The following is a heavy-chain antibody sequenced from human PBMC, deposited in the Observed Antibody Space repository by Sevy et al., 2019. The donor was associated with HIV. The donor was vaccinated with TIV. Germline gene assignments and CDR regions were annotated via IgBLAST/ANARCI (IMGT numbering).Heavy chain of an antibody. D-gene: IGHD1-26*01. CDR3: TTSWELAHFDY. J-gene: IGHJ4*02. Sequence: RGSLRLSCAASGFTFSNAWMSWVRQAPGKGLEWVGRIKSKTDGGTTDYAAPVKGRFTISRDDSKNTLYLQMNSLKTEDTAVYYCTTSWELAHFDYWGQGTLVTVSS. CDR1: GFTFSNAW. CDR2: IKSKTDGGTT. V-gene: IGHV3-15*01.